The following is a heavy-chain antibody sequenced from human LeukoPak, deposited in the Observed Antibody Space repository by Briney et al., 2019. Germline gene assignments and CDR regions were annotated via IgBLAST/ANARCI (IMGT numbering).Heavy chain of an antibody. V-gene: IGHV3-9*01. D-gene: IGHD2-2*01. Sequence: GRSLRLSCAASGFTFDDYAMHWVRQAPGKGLEGFSGISGNSGSIGYADSVKGRFTISRDNAKNSLYLQMNSLRAEDTALYYCAKDIGCSSTSCYVAYYYGMDVWGQGTTVTVSS. CDR2: ISGNSGSI. CDR3: AKDIGCSSTSCYVAYYYGMDV. CDR1: GFTFDDYA. J-gene: IGHJ6*02.